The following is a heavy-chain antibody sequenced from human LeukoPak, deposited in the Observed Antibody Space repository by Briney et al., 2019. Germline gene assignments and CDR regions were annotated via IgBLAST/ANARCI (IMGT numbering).Heavy chain of an antibody. CDR1: GGSISSGGYS. CDR2: IYHSGST. CDR3: ARVGDYYGSGSHFDY. V-gene: IGHV4-30-2*01. Sequence: TSETLSLTCAVSGGSISSGGYSWSWIRQPPGKGLEWIGYIYHSGSTYYNPSLKSRVTISVDRSKNQFSLKLSSVTAADTAVYYCARVGDYYGSGSHFDYWVQGTLVTVSS. D-gene: IGHD3-10*01. J-gene: IGHJ4*02.